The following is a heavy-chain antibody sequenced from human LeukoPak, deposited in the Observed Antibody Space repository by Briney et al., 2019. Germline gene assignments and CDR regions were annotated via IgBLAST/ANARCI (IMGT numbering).Heavy chain of an antibody. Sequence: PGGSLRLSCAASGFTFSSYAMSWVRQAPGKGLEWVSAISGSGGSTYYADSVKGRFTISRDNSKNTLYLQMNSLRAEDTAVYYCAKKFSVVRGVIPNWFDPWGQGTLVTVSS. J-gene: IGHJ5*02. CDR3: AKKFSVVRGVIPNWFDP. V-gene: IGHV3-23*01. CDR2: ISGSGGST. D-gene: IGHD3-10*01. CDR1: GFTFSSYA.